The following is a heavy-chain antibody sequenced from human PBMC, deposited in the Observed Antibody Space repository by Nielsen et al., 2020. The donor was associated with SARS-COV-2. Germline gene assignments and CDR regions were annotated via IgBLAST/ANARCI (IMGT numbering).Heavy chain of an antibody. CDR3: ARIPFRDYGSGRDEYYYGMDV. Sequence: RQPPGKGLEWIGSIYYSGSTYYNPSLKSRVTISVDTSKNQFSLKLSSVTAADTAVYYCARIPFRDYGSGRDEYYYGMDVWSQGTTVTVSS. J-gene: IGHJ6*02. CDR2: IYYSGST. V-gene: IGHV4-39*01. D-gene: IGHD3-10*01.